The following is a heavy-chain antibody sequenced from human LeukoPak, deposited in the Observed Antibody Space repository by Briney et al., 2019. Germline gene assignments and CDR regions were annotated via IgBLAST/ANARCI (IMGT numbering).Heavy chain of an antibody. CDR3: AKVISSYSGYDSY. CDR1: GISFNNYG. CDR2: ISNGGHHT. D-gene: IGHD5-12*01. V-gene: IGHV3-23*01. Sequence: GSLRLSCAASGISFNNYGMSWVRQAPGKGLEWVSSISNGGHHTYYADSVRGRFTISRDNSKNTLYLQMDSLRAADTAVYYCAKVISSYSGYDSYWGQGTLVTVSS. J-gene: IGHJ4*02.